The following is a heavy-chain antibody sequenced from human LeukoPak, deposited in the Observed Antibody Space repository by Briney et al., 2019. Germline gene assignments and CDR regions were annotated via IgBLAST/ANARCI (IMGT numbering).Heavy chain of an antibody. CDR1: GFTFSSYA. CDR2: ISGSSGST. V-gene: IGHV3-23*01. J-gene: IGHJ4*02. CDR3: ASLYSYGLFDY. Sequence: GGSLRLSCAASGFTFSSYAMSWVRQAPGKGLEWVSAISGSSGSTYYADSVKGRFTISRDNSKNTLYLQMNSLRAEDTAVYYCASLYSYGLFDYWGQGTLVAVSS. D-gene: IGHD5-18*01.